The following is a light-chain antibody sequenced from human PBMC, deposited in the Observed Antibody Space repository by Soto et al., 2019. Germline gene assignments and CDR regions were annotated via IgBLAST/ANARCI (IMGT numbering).Light chain of an antibody. V-gene: IGLV2-14*01. Sequence: QSLLTNPASVSGSPGQSITISCTGTSSDVGGYNYVCWYKQHPGKAPQLMIYEVTNRPSGVSDRFSGSKSGNTASLTISGLQAEDEADYYCSSYTSSSTLYVFGTGTKVTVL. CDR2: EVT. CDR1: SSDVGGYNY. CDR3: SSYTSSSTLYV. J-gene: IGLJ1*01.